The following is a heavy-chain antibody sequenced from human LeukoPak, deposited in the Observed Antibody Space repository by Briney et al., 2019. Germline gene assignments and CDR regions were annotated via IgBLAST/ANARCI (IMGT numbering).Heavy chain of an antibody. J-gene: IGHJ4*02. V-gene: IGHV1-69*05. D-gene: IGHD3-22*01. CDR3: AREGYYDSSGYYTEYYFDY. CDR1: GGTFSSYA. Sequence: SVKVSCKASGGTFSSYAISWVRQAPGQGLEWMARIIPIFGTANYAQKFQGRVTITTDESTSTAYMELSSLRSEDTAVYYCAREGYYDSSGYYTEYYFDYWGQGTLVTVSS. CDR2: IIPIFGTA.